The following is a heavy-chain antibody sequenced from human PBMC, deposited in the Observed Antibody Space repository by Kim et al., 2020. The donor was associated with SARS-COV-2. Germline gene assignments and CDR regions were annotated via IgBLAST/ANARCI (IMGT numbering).Heavy chain of an antibody. D-gene: IGHD4-17*01. CDR1: GGSFSGYF. Sequence: SETLSLTCAVYGGSFSGYFWSWIRQPPGKGLEWIGEITHSGGANYNPSLMSRVTISVDTSKNQFSLKLNSVTAADTAVYYCARRSTTLSRRDDYWGQGTLDTVSS. CDR2: ITHSGGA. J-gene: IGHJ4*02. CDR3: ARRSTTLSRRDDY. V-gene: IGHV4-34*01.